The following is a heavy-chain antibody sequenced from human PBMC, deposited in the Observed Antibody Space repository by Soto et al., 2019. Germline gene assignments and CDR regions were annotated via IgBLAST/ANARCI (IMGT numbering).Heavy chain of an antibody. CDR1: GSTFNNFA. CDR2: IVVMSNAA. CDR3: ARAIKRWEVNYSFDY. D-gene: IGHD1-26*01. V-gene: IGHV1-69*06. J-gene: IGHJ4*02. Sequence: QVVLLQSGAEVKEPGSSVRLSCQVSGSTFNNFAFSWVRQAPGQGPEWLGGIVVMSNAADYSQGFQDRVMITADTSTSTLYMELGSLTFDDTAVYYCARAIKRWEVNYSFDYWGQGTLVTVSS.